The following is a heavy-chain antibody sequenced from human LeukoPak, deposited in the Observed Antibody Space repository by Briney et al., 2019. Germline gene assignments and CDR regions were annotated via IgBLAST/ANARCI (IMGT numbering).Heavy chain of an antibody. CDR1: GYTFTNYY. J-gene: IGHJ4*02. V-gene: IGHV1-46*01. CDR3: ARDHYYGSGSSYGGPDY. CDR2: FNPSGGTT. Sequence: ASVKVSCKAFGYTFTNYYMHWVRQAPGQGLEWMGIFNPSGGTTTFAQKFQGRVTMTRDTSTSTPYMELSSLRSEDTAVYYCARDHYYGSGSSYGGPDYWGQGTLVTVSS. D-gene: IGHD3-10*01.